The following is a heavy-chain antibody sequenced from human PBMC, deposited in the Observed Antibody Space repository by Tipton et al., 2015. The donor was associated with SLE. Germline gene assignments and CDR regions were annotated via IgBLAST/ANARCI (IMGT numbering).Heavy chain of an antibody. D-gene: IGHD3-3*01. CDR3: ARNYDFWSGYLDY. CDR1: GGSISSGSYY. Sequence: TLSLTCTVSGGSISSGSYYWSWIRQPAGKGLEWIGHIYYSGSTTYNPSLKSRVTISVDTSKNQFSLKLSSVTAADTAVYYCARNYDFWSGYLDYWGQGTLVTVSS. CDR2: IYYSGST. J-gene: IGHJ4*02. V-gene: IGHV4-61*10.